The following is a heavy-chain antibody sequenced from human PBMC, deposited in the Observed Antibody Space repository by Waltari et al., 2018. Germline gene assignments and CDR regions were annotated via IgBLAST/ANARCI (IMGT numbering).Heavy chain of an antibody. CDR1: GFSVSSTY. Sequence: EVQLVESGGGLIQPGGSLRLSCAASGFSVSSTYMSWVRQAPGKGLARVAVIYTSGSTDYADSGKGRFTISRDDSKNTLFLQMNNLRAEDTAVYYCARDRKYYSSGWSVIFDYWGQGTLVTVSS. CDR2: IYTSGST. D-gene: IGHD6-19*01. V-gene: IGHV3-53*01. J-gene: IGHJ4*02. CDR3: ARDRKYYSSGWSVIFDY.